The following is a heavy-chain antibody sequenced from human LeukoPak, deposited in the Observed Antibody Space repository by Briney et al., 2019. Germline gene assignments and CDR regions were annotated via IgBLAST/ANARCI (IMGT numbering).Heavy chain of an antibody. Sequence: GGSLRLSCAASGFAFSSYSMSWVRQAPGKGLEWVSSISSSSHYINYADSLKGRFTISRDNAKNSLFLQMNSLRAEDTAVYYCARGYRYLDSWGQGTLVIVSS. CDR1: GFAFSSYS. J-gene: IGHJ4*02. D-gene: IGHD5-18*01. V-gene: IGHV3-21*01. CDR2: ISSSSHYI. CDR3: ARGYRYLDS.